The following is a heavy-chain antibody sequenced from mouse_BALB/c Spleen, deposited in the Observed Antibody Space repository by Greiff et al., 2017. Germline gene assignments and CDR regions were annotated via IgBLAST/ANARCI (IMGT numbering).Heavy chain of an antibody. Sequence: EVQRVESGGGLVQPGGSLKLSCAASGFTFSSYTMSWVRQTPEKRLEWVAYISNGGGSTYYPDTVKGRFTISRDNAKNTLYLQMSSLKSEDTAMYYCARHEGYYGYFDYWGQGTTLTVSS. CDR3: ARHEGYYGYFDY. J-gene: IGHJ2*01. D-gene: IGHD1-1*01. V-gene: IGHV5-12-2*01. CDR2: ISNGGGST. CDR1: GFTFSSYT.